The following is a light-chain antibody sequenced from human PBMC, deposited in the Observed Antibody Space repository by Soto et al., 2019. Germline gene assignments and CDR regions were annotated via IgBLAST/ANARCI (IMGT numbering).Light chain of an antibody. V-gene: IGKV3-15*01. J-gene: IGKJ3*01. CDR1: LTVSNN. CDR3: QQYNNCPPGAT. CDR2: YAS. Sequence: DIVMTQSPATLSVSPGERATLSCRASLTVSNNWAWYQQKPGQAPRLLIYYASTRATGIPDRFSGSGSVKDFTLTISSVQSEDVAVYYCQQYNNCPPGATFAPGTRVDIK.